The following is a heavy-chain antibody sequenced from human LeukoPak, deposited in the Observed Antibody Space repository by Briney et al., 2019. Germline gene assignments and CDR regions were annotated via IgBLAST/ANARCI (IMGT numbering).Heavy chain of an antibody. J-gene: IGHJ4*02. CDR3: ARDLEYSSSSLGY. CDR2: IKQDGSEK. CDR1: GFTFSSYW. Sequence: PGGSLRLSCAASGFTFSSYWMSWVRQAPGKGLEWVANIKQDGSEKYYVDSVKGRFTISRDNAKNSLYLQMNSLRAEDTAVYYCARDLEYSSSSLGYWGQGTLVTVSS. D-gene: IGHD6-6*01. V-gene: IGHV3-7*01.